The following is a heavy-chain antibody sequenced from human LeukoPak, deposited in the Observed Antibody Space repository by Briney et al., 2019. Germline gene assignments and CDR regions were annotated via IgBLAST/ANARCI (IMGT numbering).Heavy chain of an antibody. J-gene: IGHJ3*02. CDR3: ATGGYAFDI. D-gene: IGHD3-16*01. Sequence: KPGGSLRLSCAASGFTFTNAWMNWVRQAPGKGLEWVGRIKSKVDGETADYAAPVKGKFIISRDDSRNTVYLQMSSLEPEDTAVYYCATGGYAFDIWGQGTMVTVSS. CDR1: GFTFTNAW. CDR2: IKSKVDGETA. V-gene: IGHV3-15*01.